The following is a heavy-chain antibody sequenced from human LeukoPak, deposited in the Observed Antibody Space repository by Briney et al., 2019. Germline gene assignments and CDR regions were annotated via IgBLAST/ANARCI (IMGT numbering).Heavy chain of an antibody. J-gene: IGHJ4*02. D-gene: IGHD6-19*01. CDR2: MNPNTGNT. V-gene: IGHV1-8*01. Sequence: LGASVTVSCTASGYTFTRYDINWVRQAPGQGLEWMGWMNPNTGNTGHAQTFQGRVTMTRNTSISTAYMELSSLRSEDTAVYYCARGYFEDGSGYLDYWGQGTLVTVSS. CDR3: ARGYFEDGSGYLDY. CDR1: GYTFTRYD.